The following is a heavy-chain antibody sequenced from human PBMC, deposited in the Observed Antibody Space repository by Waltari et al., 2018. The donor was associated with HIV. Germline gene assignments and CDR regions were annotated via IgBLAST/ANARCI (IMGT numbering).Heavy chain of an antibody. CDR1: GYTFINFD. D-gene: IGHD3-22*01. V-gene: IGHV1-8*02. CDR2: MKENSGNK. Sequence: QVHLVQSGPEVKRPGASVTISCKAYGYTFINFDVNWVRQAAGQGPEWLGWMKENSGNKAAPYIFEDRVTMTRDVSADSAYMEMSGLTAEDTAIYYCARNSSGKGNRYFYYGLGVWGQGTPVTV. CDR3: ARNSSGKGNRYFYYGLGV. J-gene: IGHJ6*02.